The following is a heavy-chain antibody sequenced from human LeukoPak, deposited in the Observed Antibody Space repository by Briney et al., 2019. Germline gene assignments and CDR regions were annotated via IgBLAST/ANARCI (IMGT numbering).Heavy chain of an antibody. CDR3: AREVSSTAIINY. Sequence: SETLSLTCTVSGGSIINSNYYWAWIRQPPGKGLEWIANIYYSGDTYYNPSLKSRVTISVDTSKNQFSLKLSSVTAADTAVYYCAREVSSTAIINYWGQGTLVTVSS. CDR2: IYYSGDT. D-gene: IGHD5-18*01. V-gene: IGHV4-39*02. CDR1: GGSIINSNYY. J-gene: IGHJ4*02.